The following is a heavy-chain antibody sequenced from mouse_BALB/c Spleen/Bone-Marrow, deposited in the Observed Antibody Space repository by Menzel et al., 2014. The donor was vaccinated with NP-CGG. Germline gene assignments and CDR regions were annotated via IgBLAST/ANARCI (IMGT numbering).Heavy chain of an antibody. CDR3: ARSGDYDGFVY. V-gene: IGHV1-20*02. CDR2: ITPYNGDT. D-gene: IGHD2-4*01. J-gene: IGHJ3*01. Sequence: VQLKQSGPELVKPGASVKISCKASGYSFTGYFMNWVMQSHGKSLEWIGRITPYNGDTFYNQKFKGKATLTVDKSSSTAHMELRSLASEDTAVYDCARSGDYDGFVYWGQGTLVTVSA. CDR1: GYSFTGYF.